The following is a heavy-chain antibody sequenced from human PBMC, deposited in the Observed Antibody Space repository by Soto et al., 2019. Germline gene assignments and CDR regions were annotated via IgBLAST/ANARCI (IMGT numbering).Heavy chain of an antibody. CDR2: IYHSGST. J-gene: IGHJ6*02. D-gene: IGHD6-25*01. V-gene: IGHV4-30-2*01. CDR3: ARESETATTGIDA. Sequence: SETLSLTCAVSGGSISSGGYSWSWIRQPPGKGLEWIGYIYHSGSTYYNPSLKSRVTISVDTSKNQFSLKLSSVTAADTAVYYCARESETATTGIDAWGQGNTVTVSS. CDR1: GGSISSGGYS.